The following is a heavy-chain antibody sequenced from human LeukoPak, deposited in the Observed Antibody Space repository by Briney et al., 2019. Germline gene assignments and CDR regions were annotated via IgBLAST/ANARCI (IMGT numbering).Heavy chain of an antibody. V-gene: IGHV1-46*01. J-gene: IGHJ4*02. CDR2: INPSGGST. Sequence: GASVKVSCKASGYTFTSYYMHWARQAPGQGLEWMGIINPSGGSTSYAQKFQGRVTMTRDMSTSTVYMELSSLRSEDTAVYYCAREASSPRALDYWGQGTLVTVSS. CDR3: AREASSPRALDY. CDR1: GYTFTSYY.